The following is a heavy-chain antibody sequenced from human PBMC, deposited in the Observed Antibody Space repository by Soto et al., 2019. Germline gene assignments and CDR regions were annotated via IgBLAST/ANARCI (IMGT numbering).Heavy chain of an antibody. CDR1: GFTVSSNY. V-gene: IGHV3-53*04. D-gene: IGHD4-17*01. CDR3: ASLGTDTGAHSDY. J-gene: IGHJ4*02. CDR2: IYSGGST. Sequence: GSLRLSCAASGFTVSSNYMSWVRQAPGKGLEWGSVIYSGGSTYYADSVKGRFTISRHNSKNTLYLQMNSLRAEDTAVYYCASLGTDTGAHSDYWGQGTLVTVSS.